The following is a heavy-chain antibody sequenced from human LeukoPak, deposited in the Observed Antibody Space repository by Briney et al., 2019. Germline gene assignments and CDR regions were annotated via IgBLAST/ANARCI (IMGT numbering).Heavy chain of an antibody. CDR1: GFAFSSYS. Sequence: GGSLRLSCSASGFAFSSYSMSWVRQAPGRGLEWVSSSSSSSSYKYYTDSVKGRFTISRDNAKNTLYLQMNSLRAEDTAVYYCARVPLIQYYYDSSVRRDYWGQGTLVTVSS. J-gene: IGHJ4*02. D-gene: IGHD3-22*01. CDR3: ARVPLIQYYYDSSVRRDY. V-gene: IGHV3-21*01. CDR2: SSSSSSYK.